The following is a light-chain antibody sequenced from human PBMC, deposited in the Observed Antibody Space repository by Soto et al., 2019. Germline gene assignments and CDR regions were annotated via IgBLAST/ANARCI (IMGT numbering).Light chain of an antibody. CDR2: EVS. J-gene: IGLJ2*01. CDR1: SSDVGGYAY. Sequence: QSVLTQPASVSGSPGQTITISCTGTSSDVGGYAYVSWYQQYPGKVLKLVISEVSNRPSGVSHRFSGSRSGNTASLTISGLQAEDEADYHCSSYTSRTTPVFGGGTKLTVL. V-gene: IGLV2-14*01. CDR3: SSYTSRTTPV.